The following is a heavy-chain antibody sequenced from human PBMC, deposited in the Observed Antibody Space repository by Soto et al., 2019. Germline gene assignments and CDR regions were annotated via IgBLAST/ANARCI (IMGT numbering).Heavy chain of an antibody. CDR3: ASVGGWFDP. D-gene: IGHD3-16*01. V-gene: IGHV4-30-2*01. CDR1: GGSISSGGYS. Sequence: QLQLQESGSGLVKPSQTLSLTCGVSGGSISSGGYSWNWIRQTPGKGLEWIGYIYPNGNTYYNPSLASRVTISLAMSKNQCSLTMTSVTAADTAVYFCASVGGWFDPGGQGTLVIVST. J-gene: IGHJ5*02. CDR2: IYPNGNT.